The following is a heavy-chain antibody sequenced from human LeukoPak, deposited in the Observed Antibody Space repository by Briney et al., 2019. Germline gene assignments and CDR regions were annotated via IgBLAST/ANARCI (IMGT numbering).Heavy chain of an antibody. CDR3: ARAKVRGVITDFDY. Sequence: PGGSLRLSCAASGFTFSSYGMHWVRQAPGKGLEWVAFIRYDGSNKYYADSVKGRFTISRDNSKNTLYLQMNSLRAEDTAVYYCARAKVRGVITDFDYWGQGTLVTVSS. D-gene: IGHD3-10*01. CDR2: IRYDGSNK. J-gene: IGHJ4*02. V-gene: IGHV3-30*02. CDR1: GFTFSSYG.